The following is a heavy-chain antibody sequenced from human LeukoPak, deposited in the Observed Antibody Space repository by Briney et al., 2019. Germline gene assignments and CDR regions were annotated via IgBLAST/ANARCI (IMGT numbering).Heavy chain of an antibody. J-gene: IGHJ5*02. CDR3: ARERSRIVVVVAANWFDP. D-gene: IGHD2-15*01. CDR1: GYTFTGYY. Sequence: ASVKVSCKASGYTFTGYYMHWVRQAPGQGLEWMGRINPNSGGTNYAQKFQGRVTTTQDTSISPAYMELSRLRSDDTAVYYCARERSRIVVVVAANWFDPRGQGTLVTVSS. V-gene: IGHV1-2*06. CDR2: INPNSGGT.